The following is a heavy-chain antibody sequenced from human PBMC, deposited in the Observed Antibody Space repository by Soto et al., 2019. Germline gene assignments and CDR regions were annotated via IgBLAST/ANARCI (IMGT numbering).Heavy chain of an antibody. CDR1: GYTFTSYG. CDR3: ARVLIKKAAPNSPRNYFDY. D-gene: IGHD6-13*01. Sequence: ASVKVSCKASGYTFTSYGISWVRQAPGQGLEWMGWISAYNGNTNYAQKLQGRVTMTTDTSTSTAYMELRSLRSDDTAVYYCARVLIKKAAPNSPRNYFDYWGQGTLVTVSS. V-gene: IGHV1-18*01. CDR2: ISAYNGNT. J-gene: IGHJ4*02.